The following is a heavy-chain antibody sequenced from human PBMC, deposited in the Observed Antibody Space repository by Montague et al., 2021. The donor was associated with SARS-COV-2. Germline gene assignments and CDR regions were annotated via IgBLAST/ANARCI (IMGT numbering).Heavy chain of an antibody. CDR3: VRDPHYDGSTGPLDF. CDR2: VLYNKGT. Sequence: SETLSLTCTVSGVSVTDYYWSWIRQPPGKGLEWVGDVLYNKGTNFNPSLKSRVAISVDTSKNQFSLRLTSVTAADTALYYCVRDPHYDGSTGPLDFWDQGTLVTVSS. V-gene: IGHV4-4*08. D-gene: IGHD3/OR15-3a*01. J-gene: IGHJ4*02. CDR1: GVSVTDYY.